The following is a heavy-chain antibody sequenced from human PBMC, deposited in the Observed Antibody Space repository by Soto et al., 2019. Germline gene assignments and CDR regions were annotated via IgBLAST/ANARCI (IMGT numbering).Heavy chain of an antibody. CDR2: ISTGSGYT. Sequence: QVQLVESGGGLVKPGGSLRLSCEASGFTFSDDYMSWIRQAPGKGLEWVSYISTGSGYTMYADSVKGRFTISRDNAKNTLYLQMNSLRVEDTALYFCERPELSGYSSWHDYWGQGTLVTVSS. D-gene: IGHD6-6*01. CDR1: GFTFSDDY. CDR3: ERPELSGYSSWHDY. J-gene: IGHJ4*02. V-gene: IGHV3-11*06.